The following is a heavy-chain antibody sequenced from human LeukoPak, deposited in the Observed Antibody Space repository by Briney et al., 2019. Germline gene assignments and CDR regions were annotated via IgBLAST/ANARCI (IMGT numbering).Heavy chain of an antibody. CDR1: GGSISSSSYY. J-gene: IGHJ4*02. CDR3: ARQIGYYYGSGSYYWDY. CDR2: IYYSGST. D-gene: IGHD3-10*01. Sequence: SETLSLTCTVSGGSISSSSYYWGWIRQPPGKGLEWIGSIYYSGSTYYNPSLKSRVTISVDTSKNQFSLKLSSVTAADTAVYYCARQIGYYYGSGSYYWDYWGQGTLVTVSS. V-gene: IGHV4-39*01.